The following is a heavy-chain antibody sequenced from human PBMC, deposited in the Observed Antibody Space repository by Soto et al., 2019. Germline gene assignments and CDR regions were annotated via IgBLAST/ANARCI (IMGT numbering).Heavy chain of an antibody. D-gene: IGHD3-22*01. CDR2: ISRYGDFT. CDR3: AKDMYLDHDSRGYLFDY. V-gene: IGHV3-23*01. CDR1: GFTFNIYA. J-gene: IGHJ4*02. Sequence: EVQLLESGGDLIQPGGSLRLSCAASGFTFNIYAMTWARQAPGKGLEWVSAISRYGDFTYYADSVEGRFTISRDKSKNALDLQVNGLRAEDTAVYYWAKDMYLDHDSRGYLFDYWGQGTLVTVSS.